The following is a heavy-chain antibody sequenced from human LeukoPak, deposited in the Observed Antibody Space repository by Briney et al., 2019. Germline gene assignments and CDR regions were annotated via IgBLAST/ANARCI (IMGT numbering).Heavy chain of an antibody. CDR1: GYSFTSYW. D-gene: IGHD5-24*01. J-gene: IGHJ4*02. V-gene: IGHV5-51*01. CDR3: ARRDGYNYKLDY. Sequence: GESLKISCNGSGYSFTSYWIGWVRQLAGEGLEWMGIIYPDDSDTRYSPSFQGQVTISADKSISTAYLQWSSLKASDTAMYDCARRDGYNYKLDYWGQGTLVTVSS. CDR2: IYPDDSDT.